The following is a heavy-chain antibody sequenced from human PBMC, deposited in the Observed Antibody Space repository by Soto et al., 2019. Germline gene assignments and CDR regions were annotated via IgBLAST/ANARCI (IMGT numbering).Heavy chain of an antibody. Sequence: QVQLVQSGAEVKKPGASVKVSCKASGYTFTSYDINWVRQATGQGLEWMGWMNPNSGNTGYAQKFQGRVTMTRNTSISTAYMELSSLRSEDTAVYYCARAGIAVAGKVYYYYYGMDVWGQGTTVTVSS. D-gene: IGHD6-19*01. CDR1: GYTFTSYD. CDR2: MNPNSGNT. V-gene: IGHV1-8*01. CDR3: ARAGIAVAGKVYYYYYGMDV. J-gene: IGHJ6*02.